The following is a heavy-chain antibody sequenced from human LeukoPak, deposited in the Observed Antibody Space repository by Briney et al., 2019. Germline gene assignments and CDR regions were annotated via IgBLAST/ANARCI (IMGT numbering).Heavy chain of an antibody. Sequence: GGSLRLSCAASGFTFSSYEMNWVRQAPGKGLEWVSYISSSGSTIYYADSVKGRFTISRHNAKNSLYLQVNSLRDEDTAIYYCARNPSRVGIDYWGQGTLVTVSS. V-gene: IGHV3-48*03. D-gene: IGHD1-26*01. CDR3: ARNPSRVGIDY. J-gene: IGHJ4*02. CDR1: GFTFSSYE. CDR2: ISSSGSTI.